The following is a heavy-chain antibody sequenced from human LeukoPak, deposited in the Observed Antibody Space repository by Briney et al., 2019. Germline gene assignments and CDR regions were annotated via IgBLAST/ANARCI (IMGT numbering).Heavy chain of an antibody. J-gene: IGHJ4*02. D-gene: IGHD2-2*01. Sequence: GGSLRLSCAASGFTFSSYAMHWVRQAPGKGLEWVAVISYDGSNKYYADSVKGRFTISRDNSKNTLYLQMNSLRAEDTAVYYCASSGVVPAAQFDYWGQGTLVTVSS. V-gene: IGHV3-30-3*01. CDR3: ASSGVVPAAQFDY. CDR2: ISYDGSNK. CDR1: GFTFSSYA.